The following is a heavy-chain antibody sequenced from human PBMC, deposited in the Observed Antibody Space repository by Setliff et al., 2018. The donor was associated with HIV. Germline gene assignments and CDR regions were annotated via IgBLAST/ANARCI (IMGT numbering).Heavy chain of an antibody. D-gene: IGHD2-21*01. Sequence: VSCKASGGSFSNFAINWVRQAPGQGLEWVGGITPMFGTANYAQKFLGRVTITADASTTTAYMDLSSLRSEDTAVYYCARNSAPPYYTDYYMDVWGRGTTVTVSS. CDR1: GGSFSNFA. V-gene: IGHV1-69*01. CDR2: ITPMFGTA. CDR3: ARNSAPPYYTDYYMDV. J-gene: IGHJ6*03.